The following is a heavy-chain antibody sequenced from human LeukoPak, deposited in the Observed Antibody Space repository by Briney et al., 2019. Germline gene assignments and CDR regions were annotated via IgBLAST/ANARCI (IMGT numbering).Heavy chain of an antibody. J-gene: IGHJ3*02. CDR3: ARQVGYYDSSGYYNDAFDI. CDR2: IYYSGST. Sequence: SETLSLTCTVSGGSISSSSYYWGRIRQPPGKGLDWIGSIYYSGSTYYNPSLKSRVTISVDTSKNQFSLKLSSVTAADTAVYYCARQVGYYDSSGYYNDAFDIWGQGTMVTVSS. D-gene: IGHD3-22*01. V-gene: IGHV4-39*01. CDR1: GGSISSSSYY.